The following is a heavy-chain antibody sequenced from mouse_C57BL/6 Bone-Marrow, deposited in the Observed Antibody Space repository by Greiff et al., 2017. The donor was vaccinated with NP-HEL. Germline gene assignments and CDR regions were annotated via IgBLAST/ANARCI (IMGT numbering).Heavy chain of an antibody. CDR3: AHPYGNYGFDY. Sequence: VQLQQPGAELVRPGTSVKLSCKASGYTFTSYWMHWVKQRPGQGLEWIGVIDPSDSYTNYNQKFKGKATLTVDTSSSTAYMQLSSLTSEDSAVYYCAHPYGNYGFDYWGQGTTLTVSS. CDR2: IDPSDSYT. D-gene: IGHD2-1*01. CDR1: GYTFTSYW. J-gene: IGHJ2*01. V-gene: IGHV1-59*01.